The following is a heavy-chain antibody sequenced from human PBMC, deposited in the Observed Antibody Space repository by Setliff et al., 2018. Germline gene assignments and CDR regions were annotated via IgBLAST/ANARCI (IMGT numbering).Heavy chain of an antibody. CDR3: ASDPSYASSLYYYLEV. Sequence: QPGGSLRLSCAASGFTFGSSWITWVRQAPGKGLERVAIINPDGSEKYYLDSVKGRFTISRDNAKNSLYLQMNSLRGDDAAVYYCASDPSYASSLYYYLEVWGKGTTVTVSS. J-gene: IGHJ6*03. D-gene: IGHD6-13*01. CDR2: INPDGSEK. CDR1: GFTFGSSW. V-gene: IGHV3-7*01.